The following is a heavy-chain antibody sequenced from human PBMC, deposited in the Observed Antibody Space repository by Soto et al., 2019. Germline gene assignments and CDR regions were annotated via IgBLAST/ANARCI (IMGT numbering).Heavy chain of an antibody. CDR2: INHGGST. D-gene: IGHD5-18*01. V-gene: IGHV4-34*01. CDR3: VTKEGSSWSFDYWGQGTLFTVSSGKTKHFGYSYGPIDY. J-gene: IGHJ4*02. Sequence: WETLSLTCAVYGWSFSGYYWSWIRQAPGKGLEWIREINHGGSTNYNPSLKSRVTISIDTSKNHFSLKLTSVTAADTAVYYCVTKEGSSWSFDYWGQGTLFTVSSGKTKHFGYSYGPIDYWGQGTLVTVSS. CDR1: GWSFSGYY.